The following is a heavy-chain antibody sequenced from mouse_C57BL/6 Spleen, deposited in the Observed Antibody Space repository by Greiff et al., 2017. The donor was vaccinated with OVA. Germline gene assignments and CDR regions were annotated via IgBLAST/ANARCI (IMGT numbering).Heavy chain of an antibody. J-gene: IGHJ4*01. D-gene: IGHD1-1*01. V-gene: IGHV1-69*01. CDR3: ARSPYYYGSSQAMDD. Sequence: QVQLQQPGAELVMPGASVKLSCKASGYTFTSYWMHWVKQRPGQGLEWIGEIDPSDSYTNYNQKFKGKSTLTVDKSSSTAYMQLSSLTSEDSAVYSCARSPYYYGSSQAMDDWGQGTSVTVSS. CDR1: GYTFTSYW. CDR2: IDPSDSYT.